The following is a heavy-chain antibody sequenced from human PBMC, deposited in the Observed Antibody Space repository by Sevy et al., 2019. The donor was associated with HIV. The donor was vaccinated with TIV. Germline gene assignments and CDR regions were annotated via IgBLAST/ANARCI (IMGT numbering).Heavy chain of an antibody. V-gene: IGHV4-59*01. J-gene: IGHJ6*03. Sequence: SETLSLTCTVSGGSISSYYWSWIRQPPGKGLEWIGYIYYSGSTNYNPSLKRRVTISVDTSKNQFSLKLSSVTAADTAVYYCARERKLVPATVAYYYYYMDVWGKGTTVTVSS. CDR1: GGSISSYY. CDR3: ARERKLVPATVAYYYYYMDV. CDR2: IYYSGST. D-gene: IGHD6-6*01.